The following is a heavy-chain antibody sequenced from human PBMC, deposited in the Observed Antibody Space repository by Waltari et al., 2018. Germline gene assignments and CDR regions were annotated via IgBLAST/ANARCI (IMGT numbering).Heavy chain of an antibody. J-gene: IGHJ6*02. D-gene: IGHD3-3*01. CDR2: IYYSGST. Sequence: QVQLQESGPGLVKPSETLSLTCTVSGGSISSYYWSWLRQPPGKGLEWIGYIYYSGSTNYNPSLKSRVTISVDTSKNQFSLKLSSVTAADTAVYYCARSGSGYDFWSVTDKDYYYYYGMDVWGQGTTVTVSS. CDR3: ARSGSGYDFWSVTDKDYYYYYGMDV. V-gene: IGHV4-59*01. CDR1: GGSISSYY.